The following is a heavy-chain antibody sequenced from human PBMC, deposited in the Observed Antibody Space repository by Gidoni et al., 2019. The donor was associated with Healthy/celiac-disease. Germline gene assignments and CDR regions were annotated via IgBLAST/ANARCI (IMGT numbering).Heavy chain of an antibody. Sequence: QVQLVQSGAEVKKPGASVKVSCKASDYTFTSYGISWVRQAPGQGFEWMGWIRAYNGNTNYAQKLQGRVTMTTDTSTSTAYMELRSLRSDDTAVYYCARDSRYAGYCSGGSCLPDYYYGMDVWGQGTTVTVSS. J-gene: IGHJ6*02. CDR2: IRAYNGNT. D-gene: IGHD2-15*01. V-gene: IGHV1-18*01. CDR3: ARDSRYAGYCSGGSCLPDYYYGMDV. CDR1: DYTFTSYG.